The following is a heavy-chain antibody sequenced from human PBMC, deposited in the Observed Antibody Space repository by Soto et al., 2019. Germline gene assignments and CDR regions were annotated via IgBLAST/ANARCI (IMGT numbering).Heavy chain of an antibody. CDR1: GFTFRNSW. D-gene: IGHD1-7*01. J-gene: IGHJ5*01. Sequence: PGGSLRLSCAASGFTFRNSWMHWVRQAPGKGLAWVSRINNDGTNTDYADSVKGRFTISRDNAKNTVYLQVNNLRAEDTAVYYCARDVSWRGELSWGQGTLVTVSS. CDR2: INNDGTNT. V-gene: IGHV3-74*01. CDR3: ARDVSWRGELS.